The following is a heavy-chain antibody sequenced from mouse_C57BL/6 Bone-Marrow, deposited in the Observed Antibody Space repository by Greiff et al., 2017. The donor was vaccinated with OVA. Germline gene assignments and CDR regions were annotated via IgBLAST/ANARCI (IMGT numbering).Heavy chain of an antibody. CDR1: GFTFSDYY. J-gene: IGHJ4*01. V-gene: IGHV5-12*01. CDR3: ARHEGGTNYYAMDY. CDR2: ISNGGGST. Sequence: EVMLVESGGGLVQPGGSLKLSCAASGFTFSDYYMYWVRQTPEKRLEWVAYISNGGGSTYYPDTVKGRFTISRDNAKNTLYLQMSRLKSEDTAMYYCARHEGGTNYYAMDYWGQGTSVTVSS. D-gene: IGHD3-3*01.